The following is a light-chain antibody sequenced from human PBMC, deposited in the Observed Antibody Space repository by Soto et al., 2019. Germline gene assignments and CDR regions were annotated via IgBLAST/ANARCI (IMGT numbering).Light chain of an antibody. V-gene: IGKV2-30*01. CDR1: QSLVFSDGNIY. Sequence: DVVLTQSPLSLPVALGQPASISCRSSQSLVFSDGNIYLNWFQQRLGQSPKRLIYKVSNRDSGVPDRFSGSGSGTDFTLKISRVAAEDVGVYYCMQGTRWLWTFGQGTKVEIK. J-gene: IGKJ1*01. CDR3: MQGTRWLWT. CDR2: KVS.